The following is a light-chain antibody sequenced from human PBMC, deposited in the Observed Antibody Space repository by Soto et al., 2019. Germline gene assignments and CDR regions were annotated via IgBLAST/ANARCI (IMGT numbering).Light chain of an antibody. CDR3: QQYYDHPLT. Sequence: DIVMTQFPESLAVSLGERATINCKTSQNVLSSADNKNYLGWFQQRPGQPPKLLFSWASSRESGVPDRFSGSGSGTDFTLTISSLQAEDVAVYHCQQYYDHPLTFGGGTKVEIK. V-gene: IGKV4-1*01. CDR1: QNVLSSADNKNY. CDR2: WAS. J-gene: IGKJ4*01.